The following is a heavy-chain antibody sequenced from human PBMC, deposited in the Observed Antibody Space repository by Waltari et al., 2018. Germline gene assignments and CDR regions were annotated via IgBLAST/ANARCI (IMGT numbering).Heavy chain of an antibody. J-gene: IGHJ4*02. Sequence: QVQLQESGPGLVKPSETLSLTCAVFGYSISDGYYWGWIRQRPGKGLEWIGTISHSGSTSYNPSLKSRVTISVDKSNNRFSLQLSSVTAADTAVYYCVRGLTGDFDYWGQGTLVTVSS. CDR3: VRGLTGDFDY. D-gene: IGHD7-27*01. CDR1: GYSISDGYY. CDR2: ISHSGST. V-gene: IGHV4-38-2*01.